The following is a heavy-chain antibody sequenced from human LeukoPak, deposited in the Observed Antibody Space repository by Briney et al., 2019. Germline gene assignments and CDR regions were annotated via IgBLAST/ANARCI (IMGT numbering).Heavy chain of an antibody. Sequence: SETLSLTCTVSGGSIGSHYWNWIRRSPGKGLEWIGYIYYTGNTKYNPSLEGRVSMSVDTSKNHFSLNLNSVTATDTAVYYCARQRIAVADHFHLWGQGTLVAVSS. CDR2: IYYTGNT. CDR1: GGSIGSHY. J-gene: IGHJ4*02. CDR3: ARQRIAVADHFHL. V-gene: IGHV4-59*08. D-gene: IGHD6-19*01.